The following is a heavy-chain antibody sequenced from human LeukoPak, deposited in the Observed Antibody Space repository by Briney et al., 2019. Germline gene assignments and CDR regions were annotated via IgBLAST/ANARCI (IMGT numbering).Heavy chain of an antibody. D-gene: IGHD1-26*01. V-gene: IGHV4-59*01. CDR3: ARDYQWGRTYYFDY. Sequence: SETLSLTCTVSGGSISSYYWSWIRQPPGKGLEWIGYIYYSGSTNYSPSLKSRVTISVDTSKNQFSLKLSSVTAADTAVYYCARDYQWGRTYYFDYWGQGTLVTVSS. CDR1: GGSISSYY. CDR2: IYYSGST. J-gene: IGHJ4*02.